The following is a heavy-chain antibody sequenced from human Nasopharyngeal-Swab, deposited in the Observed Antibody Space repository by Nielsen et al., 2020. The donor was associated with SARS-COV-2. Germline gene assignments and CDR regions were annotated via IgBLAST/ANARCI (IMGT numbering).Heavy chain of an antibody. J-gene: IGHJ4*02. D-gene: IGHD5-18*01. CDR1: RYSFTSYW. CDR2: IDPSDSYT. Sequence: GESLKISCKGSRYSFTSYWISWVRQMPGKGLEWMGRIDPSDSYTNYSPSFQGHVTLSADKSISTAYLQWSSLKASDTAMYYCARHLRGYSYGLDYWGQGTLVTVSS. V-gene: IGHV5-10-1*01. CDR3: ARHLRGYSYGLDY.